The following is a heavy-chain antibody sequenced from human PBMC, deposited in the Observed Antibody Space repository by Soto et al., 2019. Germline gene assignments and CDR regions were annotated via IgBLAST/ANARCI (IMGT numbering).Heavy chain of an antibody. D-gene: IGHD4-17*01. Sequence: PSETLSLTCTVSGGSISSYYWSWIRQPPGKGLEWIGYIYYSGSTYYNPSLKSRVTISVDTSKNQFSLKLSSVTAADTAVYYCARAYGDPYYFDYWGQGTLVTVSS. CDR3: ARAYGDPYYFDY. J-gene: IGHJ4*02. CDR1: GGSISSYY. V-gene: IGHV4-30-4*01. CDR2: IYYSGST.